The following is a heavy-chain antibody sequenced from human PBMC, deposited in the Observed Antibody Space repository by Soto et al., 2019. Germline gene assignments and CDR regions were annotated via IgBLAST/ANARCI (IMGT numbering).Heavy chain of an antibody. D-gene: IGHD6-19*01. V-gene: IGHV4-30-2*01. CDR2: IYHSGST. CDR1: GGSISSGGYS. Sequence: SETLSLTCAVSGGSISSGGYSWSWIRQPPGKGLEWIGYIYHSGSTYYNPSLKSRVTISVDRSKNQFSLKLSSVTAADTAVYYCASPTRQWLGLRYYYGMDVWGQGTTVTVSS. CDR3: ASPTRQWLGLRYYYGMDV. J-gene: IGHJ6*02.